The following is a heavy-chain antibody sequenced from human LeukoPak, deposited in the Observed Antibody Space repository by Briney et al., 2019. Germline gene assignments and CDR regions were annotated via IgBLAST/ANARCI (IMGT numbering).Heavy chain of an antibody. CDR3: AKGVWATPYDAFDI. J-gene: IGHJ3*02. Sequence: GGSLRLSCAASGFTFDDYAMHWVRQAPGKGLEWVSGISWNSGAIGYADSVKGRFTISRDNAKNSLYLQMNSLRTEDMALYCCAKGVWATPYDAFDIWGQGTMVTVSS. V-gene: IGHV3-9*03. CDR1: GFTFDDYA. D-gene: IGHD2-15*01. CDR2: ISWNSGAI.